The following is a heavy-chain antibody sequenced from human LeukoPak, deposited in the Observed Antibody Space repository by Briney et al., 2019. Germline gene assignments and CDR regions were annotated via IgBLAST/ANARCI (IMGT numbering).Heavy chain of an antibody. Sequence: GGSLRLSCAASGFTFSSYSMNWVRQAPGKGLEWVSSISSSSSYIYYADSGKGPFTISRYNAKNSLYLQMNSLRAEDTAVYYCARRYSYAYGYMDVWGKGTTVTVSS. CDR2: ISSSSSYI. CDR1: GFTFSSYS. D-gene: IGHD3-16*01. J-gene: IGHJ6*03. V-gene: IGHV3-21*01. CDR3: ARRYSYAYGYMDV.